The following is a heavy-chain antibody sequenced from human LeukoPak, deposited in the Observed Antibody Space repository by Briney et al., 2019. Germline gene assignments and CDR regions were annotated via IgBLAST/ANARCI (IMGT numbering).Heavy chain of an antibody. CDR3: ARDNGYSSGWYRGDAFDI. J-gene: IGHJ3*02. V-gene: IGHV1-18*01. Sequence: ASVKVSCKASGYTFTSYGISWVRQAPGQGLEWMGWISAYNGNTNYAQKLQGRVTMTTDTSTSTAYMELRSLRSDDTAVYYCARDNGYSSGWYRGDAFDIWGQGTMVTVSS. D-gene: IGHD6-19*01. CDR1: GYTFTSYG. CDR2: ISAYNGNT.